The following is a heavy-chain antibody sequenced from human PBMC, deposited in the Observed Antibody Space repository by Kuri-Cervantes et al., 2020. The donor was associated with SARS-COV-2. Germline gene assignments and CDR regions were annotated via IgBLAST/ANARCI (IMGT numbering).Heavy chain of an antibody. D-gene: IGHD3-10*01. CDR1: GGSISSHY. CDR3: AREGLWFGGRSFDY. CDR2: IYTSGST. Sequence: SETLSLTCTVSGGSISSHYWSWIRQPPGKGLEWIGYIYTSGSTNYNPSLKSRVTMSVDTSKNQFSLKLSSVTAADTAVYYCAREGLWFGGRSFDYWGQGTLVTVSS. V-gene: IGHV4-4*08. J-gene: IGHJ4*02.